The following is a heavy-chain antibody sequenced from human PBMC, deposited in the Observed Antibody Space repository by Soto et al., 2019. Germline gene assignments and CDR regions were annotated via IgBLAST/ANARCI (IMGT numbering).Heavy chain of an antibody. J-gene: IGHJ4*02. CDR1: GYTSTRNH. Sequence: QVHLVQSGAEVKKPGASAKVSCKASGYTSTRNHMHWVRQAPGQGLEWMGFINVATGNARYSRKFQGRVILTRDTSASTTHMELSGLTTEATALYYCARDGNFASLAAIDDWGQGTPVTVSS. CDR3: ARDGNFASLAAIDD. V-gene: IGHV1-3*01. CDR2: INVATGNA. D-gene: IGHD3-16*02.